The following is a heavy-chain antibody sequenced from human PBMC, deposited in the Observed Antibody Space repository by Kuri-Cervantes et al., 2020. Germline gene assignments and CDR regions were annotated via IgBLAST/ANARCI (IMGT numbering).Heavy chain of an antibody. J-gene: IGHJ6*02. Sequence: GESLKISCAASGFTFSSYVMHWVRQAPGKGLEWVAVISYDGSNKYYADSVKGRFTISRDNSKNTLYLQMNSLRAEDTAVYYCAKEHMVRGFFNYYYYYGMDVWGQGTTVTVSS. V-gene: IGHV3-30*18. CDR3: AKEHMVRGFFNYYYYYGMDV. CDR2: ISYDGSNK. D-gene: IGHD3-10*01. CDR1: GFTFSSYV.